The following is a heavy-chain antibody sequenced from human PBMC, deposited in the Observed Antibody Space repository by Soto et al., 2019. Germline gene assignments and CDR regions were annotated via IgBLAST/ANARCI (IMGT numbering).Heavy chain of an antibody. CDR1: GGTFSSYA. CDR2: IIPIFGTA. D-gene: IGHD3-22*01. J-gene: IGHJ3*02. CDR3: ARAPGYSAAFDI. V-gene: IGHV1-69*13. Sequence: SVKVSCKAPGGTFSSYAISWVRQAPGQGLEWMGGIIPIFGTANYAQKFQGRVTITADESTSTAYMELSSLRSEVTAVAYCARAPGYSAAFDIWGQGTMVTVSS.